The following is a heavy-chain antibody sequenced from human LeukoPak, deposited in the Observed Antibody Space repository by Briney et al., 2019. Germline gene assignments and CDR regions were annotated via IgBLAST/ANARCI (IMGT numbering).Heavy chain of an antibody. V-gene: IGHV3-48*01. CDR1: GFTFSSYS. CDR3: ASYYGSGRESPFDY. CDR2: ISSSSSTI. Sequence: GGSLRLSCAASGFTFSSYSMNWVRQAPGKGLEWVSYISSSSSTIYYADSVKGRFTISRDNAKNSLYLQMNSLRAEDTAVYYCASYYGSGRESPFDYWGQGTLVTVSS. J-gene: IGHJ4*02. D-gene: IGHD3-10*01.